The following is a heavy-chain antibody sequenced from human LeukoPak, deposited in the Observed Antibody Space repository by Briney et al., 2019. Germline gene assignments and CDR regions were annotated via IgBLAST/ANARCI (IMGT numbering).Heavy chain of an antibody. D-gene: IGHD3-16*01. Sequence: GGSLRLSCAASGFTFSNYWMDWVRQAPGKGLVWVSRSNSDGSSTTYADSVKGRFTISRDNAKNTLYLQMNSLRAEDTAVYFCARGGGLDVWGQGATVTVSS. V-gene: IGHV3-74*01. CDR1: GFTFSNYW. J-gene: IGHJ6*02. CDR3: ARGGGLDV. CDR2: SNSDGSST.